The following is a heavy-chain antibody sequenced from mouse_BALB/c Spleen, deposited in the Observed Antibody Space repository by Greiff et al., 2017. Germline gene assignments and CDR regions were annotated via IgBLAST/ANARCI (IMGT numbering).Heavy chain of an antibody. V-gene: IGHV1-31*01. J-gene: IGHJ4*01. Sequence: EVKLQESGPELVKPGASVKISCKASGYSFTGYYMHWVKQSHVKSLEWIGRINPYNGATSYNQNFKDKASLTVDKSSSTAYMELHSLTSEDSAVYYCARSEGLENAMDYWGQGTSVTVSS. CDR1: GYSFTGYY. D-gene: IGHD3-3*01. CDR2: INPYNGAT. CDR3: ARSEGLENAMDY.